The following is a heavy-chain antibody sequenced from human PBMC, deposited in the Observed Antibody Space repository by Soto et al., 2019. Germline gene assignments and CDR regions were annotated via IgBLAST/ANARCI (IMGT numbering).Heavy chain of an antibody. J-gene: IGHJ4*02. CDR2: IYYSGST. CDR3: ASSSAWDIYDS. Sequence: PPDALSLTWTVSGGFISSYYWSWILQPPGKGLEWIGYIYYSGSTNYNPSLKSRVTISVDTSKNQFSLNLSSVTAADTAVYYCASSSAWDIYDSWCRGTMVT. V-gene: IGHV4-59*01. D-gene: IGHD2-2*01. CDR1: GGFISSYY.